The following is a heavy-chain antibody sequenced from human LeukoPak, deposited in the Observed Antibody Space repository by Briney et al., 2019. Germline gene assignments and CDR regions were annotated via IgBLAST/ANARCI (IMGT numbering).Heavy chain of an antibody. V-gene: IGHV1-46*01. J-gene: IGHJ4*02. CDR3: ARDQEGFDY. CDR2: IYPRDGST. CDR1: GYTFTSNY. Sequence: VASVKVSCKASGYTFTSNYIHWVRQAPGQGLEWMGMIYPRDGSTSYAQKFQGRVTVTRDTSTGTVHMELSGLRSEDTAVYYCARDQEGFDYWGQGTLVTVSS.